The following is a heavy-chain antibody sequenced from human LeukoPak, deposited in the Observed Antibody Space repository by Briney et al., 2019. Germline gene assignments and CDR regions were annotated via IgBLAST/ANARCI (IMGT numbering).Heavy chain of an antibody. CDR1: GGSMSNYY. D-gene: IGHD3-22*01. V-gene: IGHV4-4*07. J-gene: IGHJ5*02. CDR2: IYTSGRT. Sequence: PSETLSLTCTVSGGSMSNYYWTWIRQPAGKGLEWIGRIYTSGRTNYNPSLKSRVTMSLDTSKNQFSVKLSSVTAADTAVCYCARISNYYDSSGYHNWFDPWGQGTLVTVSS. CDR3: ARISNYYDSSGYHNWFDP.